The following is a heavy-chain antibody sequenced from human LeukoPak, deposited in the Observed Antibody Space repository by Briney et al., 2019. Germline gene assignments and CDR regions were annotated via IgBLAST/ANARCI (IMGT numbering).Heavy chain of an antibody. Sequence: SETLSLTCTVSGGSISSGGYYWSWIRQHPGKGLEWIGYIYYSGSTYYNPSLKSRVTISVDTSKNQFSLKLSSVTAADTAVYYCARDREYYYDSSGYLDYWGQGTLVTVSS. CDR3: ARDREYYYDSSGYLDY. CDR2: IYYSGST. D-gene: IGHD3-22*01. V-gene: IGHV4-31*03. J-gene: IGHJ4*02. CDR1: GGSISSGGYY.